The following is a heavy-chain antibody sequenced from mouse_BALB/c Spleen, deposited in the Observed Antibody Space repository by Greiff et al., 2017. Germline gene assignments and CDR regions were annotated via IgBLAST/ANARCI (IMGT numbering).Heavy chain of an antibody. CDR2: ISYSGST. V-gene: IGHV3-2*02. CDR1: GYSITSDYA. CDR3: ARDGYYDY. Sequence: EVKVEESGPGLVKPSQSLSLTCTVTGYSITSDYAWNWIRQFPGNKLEWMGYISYSGSTSYNPSLKSRISITRDTSKNQFFLQLNSVTTEDTATYYCARDGYYDYWGQGTTLTVSS. J-gene: IGHJ2*01. D-gene: IGHD2-3*01.